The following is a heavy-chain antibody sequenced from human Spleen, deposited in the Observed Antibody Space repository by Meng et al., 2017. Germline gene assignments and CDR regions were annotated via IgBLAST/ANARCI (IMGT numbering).Heavy chain of an antibody. Sequence: GESLKISCAASGFTVSSNYMSWVRQAPGKGLEWVSVIYSGGSTYYADSVKGRFTISRHNSRNTLYLQMNSLRTEDTAVYYCARGQYGGYSLDYWGQGTLVTVSS. CDR1: GFTVSSNY. D-gene: IGHD4-23*01. V-gene: IGHV3-53*04. CDR2: IYSGGST. J-gene: IGHJ4*02. CDR3: ARGQYGGYSLDY.